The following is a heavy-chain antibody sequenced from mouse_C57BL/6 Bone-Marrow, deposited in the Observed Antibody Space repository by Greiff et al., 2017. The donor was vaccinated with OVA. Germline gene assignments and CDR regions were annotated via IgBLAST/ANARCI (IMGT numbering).Heavy chain of an antibody. D-gene: IGHD2-13*01. CDR2: ISSGSSTI. J-gene: IGHJ3*01. V-gene: IGHV5-17*01. CDR3: TREARLYGDYPAWFAY. CDR1: GFTFSDYG. Sequence: DVMLVESGGGLVKPGGSLKLSCAASGFTFSDYGMHWVRQAPEKGLEWVAYISSGSSTIYYADTVKGRFTISRDNAKNTLFLQMTSLRSEDTALYFWTREARLYGDYPAWFAYWGQGTLVTVSA.